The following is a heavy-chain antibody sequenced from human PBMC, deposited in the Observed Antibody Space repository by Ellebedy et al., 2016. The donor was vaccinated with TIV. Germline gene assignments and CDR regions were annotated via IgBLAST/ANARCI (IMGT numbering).Heavy chain of an antibody. D-gene: IGHD6-19*01. CDR2: ISYDGSNK. CDR3: ARVQEAVAGNWFDP. J-gene: IGHJ5*02. CDR1: GFTFSSYG. Sequence: GESLKISCAASGFTFSSYGMHWVRQAPGKGLEWVAVISYDGSNKYYADSVKGRFTISRDNAKNSLYLQMNSLRAEDTALYYCARVQEAVAGNWFDPWGQGTLVTVSS. V-gene: IGHV3-30*03.